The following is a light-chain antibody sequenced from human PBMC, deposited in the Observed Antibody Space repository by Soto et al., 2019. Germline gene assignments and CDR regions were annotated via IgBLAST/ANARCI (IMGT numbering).Light chain of an antibody. Sequence: PATLSLSPGERATLSCRASQTITTELAWYQQKPGQPPRLLIYDASNRATGIPARFSGSGSGTDFTLTISSLEPEDFAVYYCQQRSNWRGSITFGQGTRLEIK. CDR1: QTITTE. J-gene: IGKJ5*01. CDR3: QQRSNWRGSIT. CDR2: DAS. V-gene: IGKV3-11*01.